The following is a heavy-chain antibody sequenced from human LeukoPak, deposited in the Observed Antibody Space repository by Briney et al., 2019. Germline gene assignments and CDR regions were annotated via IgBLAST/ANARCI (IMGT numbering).Heavy chain of an antibody. CDR2: IYPGDSDT. J-gene: IGHJ4*02. D-gene: IGHD2-2*01. CDR3: ARRGYCSSTSCYRFDY. CDR1: GYSFTSYW. V-gene: IGHV5-51*01. Sequence: GESLKISCKGSGYSFTSYWIGWVRQMPGKGLEWMGIIYPGDSDTRYSPSFQGQVTITADKSISTAYLQWSSLKASDTAMYYCARRGYCSSTSCYRFDYWGRGTLVTVSS.